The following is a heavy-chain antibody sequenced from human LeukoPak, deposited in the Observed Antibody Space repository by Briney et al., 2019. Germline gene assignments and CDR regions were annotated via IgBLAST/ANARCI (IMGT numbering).Heavy chain of an antibody. CDR2: MIYSGRT. Sequence: SQTLSLTCTVSGGSIISDTYYWGWIRQTPGKGLEYVGTMIYSGRTYYNPSLKSRVTISVDTSKNHFSLKLRSVTAAETAVYFCARLCDDNSPFYPGDEAFDIWGQGTMVTVSS. CDR1: GGSIISDTYY. V-gene: IGHV4-39*02. J-gene: IGHJ3*02. D-gene: IGHD3-22*01. CDR3: ARLCDDNSPFYPGDEAFDI.